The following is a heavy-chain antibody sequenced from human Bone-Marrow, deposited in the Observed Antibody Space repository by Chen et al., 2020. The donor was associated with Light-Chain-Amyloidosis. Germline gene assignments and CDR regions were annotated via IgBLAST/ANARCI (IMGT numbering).Heavy chain of an antibody. D-gene: IGHD3-10*01. V-gene: IGHV3-7*01. Sequence: EGQLVQSGGGLVQPGRSLRLSCEASGFIFSGYWMSWVRQAPGKGLEWVANIKQSGSDKDYLESVKGRFTISRDNGKNSLYLQMNNLRAEDTAVYYCARVGDGSNRSEALEIWGQGTMVTVSS. CDR3: ARVGDGSNRSEALEI. J-gene: IGHJ3*02. CDR2: IKQSGSDK. CDR1: GFIFSGYW.